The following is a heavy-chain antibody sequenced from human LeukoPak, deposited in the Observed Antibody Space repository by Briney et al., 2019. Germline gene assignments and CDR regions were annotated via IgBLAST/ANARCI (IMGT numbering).Heavy chain of an antibody. CDR3: VRPSTGYGMDV. CDR2: FYYTGTT. D-gene: IGHD2-2*01. Sequence: PSETLSLTCTVSGGSISSSSYYWGWIRQPPGKGLEWIGSFYYTGTTYYNPSLESRVTISVDTSKNQFSLKLNSVTAADTAVYCCVRPSTGYGMDVWGPGAAVTVSS. CDR1: GGSISSSSYY. V-gene: IGHV4-39*01. J-gene: IGHJ6*02.